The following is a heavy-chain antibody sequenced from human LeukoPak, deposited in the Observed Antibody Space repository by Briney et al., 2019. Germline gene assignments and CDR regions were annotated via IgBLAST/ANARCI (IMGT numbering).Heavy chain of an antibody. CDR1: GFTFDDYA. CDR3: ANVVY. V-gene: IGHV3-9*01. Sequence: PGGSLRLSCAAAGFTFDDYAMHWVRQARGKGLEWVSGISWNSGSIGYADSVKGRFTISRDNAKNSLYLQMNSLRAEDTALYYCANVVYWGQGTLVTVSS. D-gene: IGHD2-21*01. CDR2: ISWNSGSI. J-gene: IGHJ4*02.